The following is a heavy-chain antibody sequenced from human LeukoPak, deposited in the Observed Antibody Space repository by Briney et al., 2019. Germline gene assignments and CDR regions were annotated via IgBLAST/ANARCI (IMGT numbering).Heavy chain of an antibody. V-gene: IGHV1-8*01. CDR3: ARVATVSFSLYYYYMDV. J-gene: IGHJ6*03. CDR1: GYTFTSYD. CDR2: MNPNSGNT. Sequence: ASVNVSCTASGYTFTSYDINWVRQATGQGLEWMGWMNPNSGNTGYAQKFQGRVTMTRNTSISTAYMELSSLRSEDTAVYYCARVATVSFSLYYYYMDVWGKGTTVTVSS. D-gene: IGHD4-11*01.